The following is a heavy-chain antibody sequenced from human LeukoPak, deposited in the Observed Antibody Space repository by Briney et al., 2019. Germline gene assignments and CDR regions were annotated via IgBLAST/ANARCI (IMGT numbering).Heavy chain of an antibody. CDR3: ARHLYGGNSAMGY. CDR1: GYSFTTYW. CDR2: IYPGDSDT. J-gene: IGHJ1*01. V-gene: IGHV5-51*01. D-gene: IGHD4-23*01. Sequence: GESLKISCKASGYSFTTYWIGWVRQMPGKGLEWMGMIYPGDSDTTYSPSFQGQVTFSVDKSISTAYLQWSSLKASDTAIYYCARHLYGGNSAMGYWGQGALITVSS.